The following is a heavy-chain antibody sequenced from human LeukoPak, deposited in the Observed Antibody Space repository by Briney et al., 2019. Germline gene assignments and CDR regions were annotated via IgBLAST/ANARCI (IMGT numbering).Heavy chain of an antibody. Sequence: GASVNVSCTASGYTFTVYYMHWVRQAPGQGLEWMGRINPNSGGTNYAQKFQGRVTMTRDTSISTAYMELSRLRSDDTAVYYCARGLPYDSSGYYWFDPWGQGTLVTVSS. CDR2: INPNSGGT. J-gene: IGHJ5*02. D-gene: IGHD3-22*01. CDR3: ARGLPYDSSGYYWFDP. CDR1: GYTFTVYY. V-gene: IGHV1-2*06.